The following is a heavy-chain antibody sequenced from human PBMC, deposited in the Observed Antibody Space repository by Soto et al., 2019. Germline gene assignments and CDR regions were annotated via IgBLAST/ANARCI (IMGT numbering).Heavy chain of an antibody. Sequence: SETLSLTCTVSGGSISASSYYWGWIRQPPGKGLEWIGSMDYSGSTYYNPSLKSRVTISVDTSKNQFSLKLSSLTAADTAVYYCARLPSPYESSGNHPGYGGQGTLVTVSS. D-gene: IGHD3-22*01. CDR1: GGSISASSYY. CDR2: MDYSGST. V-gene: IGHV4-39*01. CDR3: ARLPSPYESSGNHPGY. J-gene: IGHJ4*02.